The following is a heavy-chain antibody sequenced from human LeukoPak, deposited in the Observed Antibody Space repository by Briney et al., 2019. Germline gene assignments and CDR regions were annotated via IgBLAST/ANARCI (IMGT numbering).Heavy chain of an antibody. D-gene: IGHD2-15*01. V-gene: IGHV3-64D*09. CDR3: VKEFCSGGSCYMDY. CDR1: GFTFSSYA. J-gene: IGHJ4*02. CDR2: ISSNGGTT. Sequence: GGSLRLSCAASGFTFSSYAMSWVRQAPGKGLEYVSTISSNGGTTYYADSVKGRFTISRDNSKDTLYLQMSSLRAEDTAVYYCVKEFCSGGSCYMDYWGQGTLVTVSA.